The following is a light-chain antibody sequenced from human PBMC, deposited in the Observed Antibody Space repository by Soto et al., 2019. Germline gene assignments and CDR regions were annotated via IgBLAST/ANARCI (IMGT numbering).Light chain of an antibody. CDR1: QSINNW. V-gene: IGKV1-5*03. CDR2: KAS. Sequence: DIQMTQSPSTVTASVGDRVSSTCRASQSINNWLAWYQQKPGKAPKLFIFKASTLESGVPSRFSGSGSGTEFTLSISTLQPDDFATYFCQQYESFPRTFGQGTKVEIK. CDR3: QQYESFPRT. J-gene: IGKJ1*01.